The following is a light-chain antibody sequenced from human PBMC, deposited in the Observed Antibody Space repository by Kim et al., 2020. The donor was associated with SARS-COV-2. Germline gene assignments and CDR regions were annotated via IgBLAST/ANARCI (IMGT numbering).Light chain of an antibody. CDR1: QSVLYSSNNKNY. CDR3: QQYYSTPT. V-gene: IGKV4-1*01. J-gene: IGKJ5*01. Sequence: MATINCKSSQSVLYSSNNKNYLAWYQQKPGQPPKLLIYWASTRESGVPDRFSGSGSGTDFTLTISSLQAEDVAVYYCQQYYSTPTFGQGTRLEIK. CDR2: WAS.